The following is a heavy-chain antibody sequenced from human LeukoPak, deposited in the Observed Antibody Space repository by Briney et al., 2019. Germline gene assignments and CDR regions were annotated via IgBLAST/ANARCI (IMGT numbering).Heavy chain of an antibody. Sequence: SETLSLTCTVSGGSISSSSYYWGWIRQPPGKGLEWIGSIYYSGSTYYNPSLKSRVTISVDTSKNQFSLKLSSVTAADTAVYYFARGEQQLVPGWSYPWGQRTL. CDR3: ARGEQQLVPGWSYP. J-gene: IGHJ5*01. CDR2: IYYSGST. D-gene: IGHD6-13*01. CDR1: GGSISSSSYY. V-gene: IGHV4-39*07.